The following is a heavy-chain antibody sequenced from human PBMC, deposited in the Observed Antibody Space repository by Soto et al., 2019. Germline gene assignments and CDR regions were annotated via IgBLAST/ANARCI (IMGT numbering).Heavy chain of an antibody. D-gene: IGHD3-22*01. J-gene: IGHJ4*02. CDR1: GASISRSTYY. CDR2: VFYSGST. Sequence: AETLSLTCTVSGASISRSTYYWGWIRQPPGKGLEWIGSVFYSGSTYYNPSLKSRVTISVDTSKNLFSLKLSSVTAADTAVYYCASPMGCSYGTFDYYAYWGQGTLVTVSS. CDR3: ASPMGCSYGTFDYYAY. V-gene: IGHV4-39*01.